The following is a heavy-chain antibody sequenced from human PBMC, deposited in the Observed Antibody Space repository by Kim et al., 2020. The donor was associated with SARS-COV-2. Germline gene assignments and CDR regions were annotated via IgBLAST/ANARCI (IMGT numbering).Heavy chain of an antibody. Sequence: GGSLRLSCSASGFTFSSYAMHWVRQAPGKGLEYVSAISSNGGSTYYADSVKGRFTISRDNSKNTLYLQMSSLRAEDTAVYYCVKGLEAAGTHYYYGMDVWGQGTTVTVSS. CDR3: VKGLEAAGTHYYYGMDV. V-gene: IGHV3-64D*06. J-gene: IGHJ6*02. D-gene: IGHD6-13*01. CDR1: GFTFSSYA. CDR2: ISSNGGST.